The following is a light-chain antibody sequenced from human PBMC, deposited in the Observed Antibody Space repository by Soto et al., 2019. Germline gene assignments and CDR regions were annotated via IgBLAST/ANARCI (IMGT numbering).Light chain of an antibody. CDR2: ANN. J-gene: IGLJ2*01. CDR1: SSNIGAGYD. V-gene: IGLV1-40*01. CDR3: QSYDSSLSGV. Sequence: QSVLTQPPSVSGAPGQRVTISCTGSSSNIGAGYDVHWYHQLPGTAPKLLIYANNNRPSGVPDRFSGSKSGTSASLAITGLQAVDEADYYCQSYDSSLSGVFGGGTQLTVL.